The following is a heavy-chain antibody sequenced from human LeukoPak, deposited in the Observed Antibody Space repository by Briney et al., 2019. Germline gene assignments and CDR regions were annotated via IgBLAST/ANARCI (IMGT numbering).Heavy chain of an antibody. D-gene: IGHD3-22*01. CDR2: IYYSGST. CDR1: GGSISSGGYY. V-gene: IGHV4-31*03. Sequence: SETLSLTCTVSGGSISSGGYYWSWIRQHPGKGLEWIGYIYYSGSTYYNPSLKSRVTISVDTSKNQFSLKLSSVTAADTAVYYCARDYYDSSGFDPWGQGTLVTVSS. CDR3: ARDYYDSSGFDP. J-gene: IGHJ5*02.